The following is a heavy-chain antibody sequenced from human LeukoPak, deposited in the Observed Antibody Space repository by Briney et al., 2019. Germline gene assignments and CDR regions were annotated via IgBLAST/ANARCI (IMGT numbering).Heavy chain of an antibody. Sequence: GASVKVSCKASGYTFTNYAIHWVRQAPGQRLEWMGWINAGNGNTKYSQKFQGRVTITRDTSASTAYMELSSLRSEDTAVYYCARDPARFDAFDIWGQGTLATVSS. CDR2: INAGNGNT. V-gene: IGHV1-3*01. D-gene: IGHD6-6*01. CDR1: GYTFTNYA. CDR3: ARDPARFDAFDI. J-gene: IGHJ3*02.